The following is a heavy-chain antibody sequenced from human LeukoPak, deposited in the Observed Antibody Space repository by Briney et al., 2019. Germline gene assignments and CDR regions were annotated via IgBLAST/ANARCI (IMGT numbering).Heavy chain of an antibody. CDR1: GFTFSSYA. V-gene: IGHV3-23*01. D-gene: IGHD5/OR15-5a*01. CDR2: ISGSGDTT. J-gene: IGHJ4*02. CDR3: AKGGPTGNLRSIGRDY. Sequence: GGSLRLSCAVSGFTFSSYAMSWVRQAPGKGLEWVSVISGSGDTTYYADAVKGRFTISRDNSKNTLYLQMNSLRAEDTAVYYCAKGGPTGNLRSIGRDYWGQGTLVTVSS.